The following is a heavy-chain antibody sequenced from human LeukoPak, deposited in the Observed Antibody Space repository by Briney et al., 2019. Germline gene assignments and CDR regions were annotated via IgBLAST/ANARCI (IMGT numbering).Heavy chain of an antibody. CDR2: ISGSGGST. J-gene: IGHJ4*02. V-gene: IGHV3-23*01. D-gene: IGHD6-19*01. CDR3: AKYPSPAVAATHLDY. CDR1: GFTFSSYA. Sequence: PGGSLGLSCAASGFTFSSYAMSWVRQAPGKGLEWVSAISGSGGSTYYADSVKGRFTISRDNSKNTLYLQMNSLRAEDTAVYYCAKYPSPAVAATHLDYWGQGTLVTVSS.